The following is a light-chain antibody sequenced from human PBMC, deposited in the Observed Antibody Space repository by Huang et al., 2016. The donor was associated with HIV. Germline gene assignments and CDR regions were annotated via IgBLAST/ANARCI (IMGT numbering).Light chain of an antibody. Sequence: EIVLTPSLGTLSLSPGDRATLACRGSPFVANAYVAWYQHKPGQSPRLLIYGASMRASGIPDRLRGSGFGTDFTLTIGRLEPDDFAVYFCQQCGSPTWTFGQGTKVEIK. J-gene: IGKJ1*01. V-gene: IGKV3-20*01. CDR2: GAS. CDR3: QQCGSPTWT. CDR1: PFVANAY.